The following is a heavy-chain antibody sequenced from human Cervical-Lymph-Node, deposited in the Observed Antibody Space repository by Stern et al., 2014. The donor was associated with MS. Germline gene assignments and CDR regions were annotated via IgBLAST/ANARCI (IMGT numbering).Heavy chain of an antibody. D-gene: IGHD1-1*01. V-gene: IGHV1-69*09. CDR1: GGSFSSYT. J-gene: IGHJ6*02. CDR2: VIPIIGIA. Sequence: QVQLVESGAEVKKPGSSVRVSCKASGGSFSSYTIHWIRQAPGEGLEWLGRVIPIIGIANYAQKFQGRVSITASKSTGTAYMDLRSLTSDDTAIYFCARDQLDGLDVWGHGTPVIVSS. CDR3: ARDQLDGLDV.